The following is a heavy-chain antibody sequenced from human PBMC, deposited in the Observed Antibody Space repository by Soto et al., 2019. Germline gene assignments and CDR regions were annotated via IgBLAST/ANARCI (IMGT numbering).Heavy chain of an antibody. CDR2: IWYDGSNK. J-gene: IGHJ1*01. CDR3: ADGPGTYGAEYFQH. CDR1: GFTFSSYG. V-gene: IGHV3-33*01. D-gene: IGHD2-8*01. Sequence: QVQLVESGGGVVQPGRSLRLSCAASGFTFSSYGMHWVRQAPGKGLEWVAVIWYDGSNKYYADSVKGRFTISRDNSKNRLTLKMNSLRAEDTAVYYCADGPGTYGAEYFQHWGKGTLVTVSS.